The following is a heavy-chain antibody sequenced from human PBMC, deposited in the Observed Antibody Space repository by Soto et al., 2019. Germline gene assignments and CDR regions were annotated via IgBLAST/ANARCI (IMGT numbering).Heavy chain of an antibody. CDR2: INGDGSSK. CDR1: DFTFRSYW. CDR3: ARLGLSAAGSTPLDY. V-gene: IGHV3-74*01. D-gene: IGHD6-13*01. Sequence: EVQLVESGGGLVQPGGSLRPSGAAPDFTFRSYWIHWVRQPPGKGLVGVSRINGDGSSKSYGESVKGRFTISRDNAKNTLHLQMNILRAVDTFVYYCARLGLSAAGSTPLDYWGQGNLVTVSS. J-gene: IGHJ4*02.